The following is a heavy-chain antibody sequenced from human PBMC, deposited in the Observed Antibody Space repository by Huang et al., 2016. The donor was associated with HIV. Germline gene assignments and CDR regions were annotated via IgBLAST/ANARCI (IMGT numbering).Heavy chain of an antibody. V-gene: IGHV3-30*18. J-gene: IGHJ4*02. D-gene: IGHD1-26*01. CDR1: GCSFSTYG. CDR3: AKDGADEEWDIDY. Sequence: VQLVESGGGVVQPGRSLRLACAASGCSFSTYGLHWVRQAPGKGLEWVAVISYDGSNKYYAHSVKGRFTISRDTSENKVYLQMNSLRHEDTAVYYCAKDGADEEWDIDYWGQGTLVTVSS. CDR2: ISYDGSNK.